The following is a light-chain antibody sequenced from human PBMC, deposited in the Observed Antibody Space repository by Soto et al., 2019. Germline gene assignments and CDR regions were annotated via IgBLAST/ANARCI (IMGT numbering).Light chain of an antibody. CDR3: QQYGSSPWT. J-gene: IGKJ1*01. CDR2: GAS. CDR1: QSVSSSY. Sequence: EIVLTQSPGTLSLSPGERGTLSCRAGQSVSSSYLAWYQQKPGQAPRLLIYGASSRATGIPDRFSGSGSGTDFTLTISRLEPEDFAVYYCQQYGSSPWTFGQGTKVEIK. V-gene: IGKV3-20*01.